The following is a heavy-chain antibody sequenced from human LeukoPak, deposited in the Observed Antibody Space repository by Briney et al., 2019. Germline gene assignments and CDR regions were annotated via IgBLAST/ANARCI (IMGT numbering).Heavy chain of an antibody. V-gene: IGHV1-69*02. CDR3: ATIVAAATNDAFDL. Sequence: ASVKVSCKASGGTFRRYTIIWMRQAPGQGLEWMGRIVPSADIANYAQKFQGRVTIIADKSTSTAYMDLSSLRSEDTAVYYCATIVAAATNDAFDLWGQGTMVTVSS. J-gene: IGHJ3*01. D-gene: IGHD1-26*01. CDR2: IVPSADIA. CDR1: GGTFRRYT.